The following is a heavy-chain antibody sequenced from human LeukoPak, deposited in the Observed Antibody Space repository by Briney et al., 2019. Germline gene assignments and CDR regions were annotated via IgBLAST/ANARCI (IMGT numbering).Heavy chain of an antibody. D-gene: IGHD2-2*01. CDR3: ARDYCSSTSCEGHWFDP. J-gene: IGHJ5*02. Sequence: VASVTVSCKASGYTFTGYYMHWVRQAPGQGLEWMGWINPNSGGTNYAQKFQGRVTMTRDTSISTAYMELSRLRSDDTAVYYCARDYCSSTSCEGHWFDPWGQGTLATVSS. V-gene: IGHV1-2*02. CDR1: GYTFTGYY. CDR2: INPNSGGT.